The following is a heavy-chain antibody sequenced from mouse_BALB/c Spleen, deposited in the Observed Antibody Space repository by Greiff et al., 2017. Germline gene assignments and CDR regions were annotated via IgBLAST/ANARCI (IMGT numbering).Heavy chain of an antibody. V-gene: IGHV5-17*02. CDR3: ARGPIYYGSSYYFDY. CDR2: ISSGSSTI. CDR1: GFTFSSFG. J-gene: IGHJ2*01. Sequence: EVKLMESGGGLVQPGGSRKLSCAASGFTFSSFGMHWVRQAPEKGLAWVAYISSGSSTIYYADTVKGRFTISRDNPKNTLFLQMTSLRSEDTAMYYCARGPIYYGSSYYFDYWGQGTTLTVSA. D-gene: IGHD1-1*01.